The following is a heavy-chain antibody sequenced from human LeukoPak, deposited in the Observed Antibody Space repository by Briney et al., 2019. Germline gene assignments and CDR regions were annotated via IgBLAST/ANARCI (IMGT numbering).Heavy chain of an antibody. CDR3: AREVYYGSGNWFDR. CDR2: IKSDGSGT. D-gene: IGHD3-10*01. CDR1: GFTFSSYW. J-gene: IGHJ5*02. Sequence: GGSLRLSCSASGFTFSSYWMHWVRQVPGKGLVWVSRIKSDGSGTSYADSVKGRSTISRDNVKNMLYLHMNSLRVEDTAVYYCAREVYYGSGNWFDRWGQGTLVTVSS. V-gene: IGHV3-74*01.